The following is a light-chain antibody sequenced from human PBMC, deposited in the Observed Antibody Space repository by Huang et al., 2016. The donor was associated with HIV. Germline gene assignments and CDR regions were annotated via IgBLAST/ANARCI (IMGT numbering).Light chain of an antibody. V-gene: IGKV3-15*01. Sequence: IVMTQSPSTLSVSPGERVTLSCRASRSVGNNLAWYQQKVGQPPRLRIYGASTRATGIAVRFSGSGCGTDFTLTISSLQSEDFAVYYCQQYNDWPPWYTFGQGTKLEIK. CDR1: RSVGNN. CDR2: GAS. CDR3: QQYNDWPPWYT. J-gene: IGKJ2*01.